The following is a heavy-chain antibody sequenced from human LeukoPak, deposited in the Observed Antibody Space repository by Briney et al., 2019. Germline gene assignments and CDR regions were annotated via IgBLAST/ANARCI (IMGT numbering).Heavy chain of an antibody. CDR3: AREGGSSGFAGYFDD. CDR1: ELPIRPYV. Sequence: GRSLRVSCAASELPIRPYVMHWDRQAPGKGLGWVAVISVGGNRSGIHYADAVKGRFTISRDNSKNIVYLQLDSLTAEDTAVYYCAREGGSSGFAGYFDDWGQGTLVTVSS. CDR2: ISVGGNRSGI. J-gene: IGHJ4*02. V-gene: IGHV3-30*04. D-gene: IGHD3-16*01.